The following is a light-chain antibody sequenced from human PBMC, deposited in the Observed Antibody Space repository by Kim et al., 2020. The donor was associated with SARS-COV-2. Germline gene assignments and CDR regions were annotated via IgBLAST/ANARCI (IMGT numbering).Light chain of an antibody. J-gene: IGLJ1*01. CDR3: QAWDSKTYV. Sequence: SYELTQPPSVSVSPGQTASITCSGDNLGNKYVCWYQQKPGQSPKLVIYQDTKRPSGIPERFSGSNSGDTATLTITGTQAMDEADYYCQAWDSKTYVFGIGTKVTVL. CDR2: QDT. V-gene: IGLV3-1*01. CDR1: NLGNKY.